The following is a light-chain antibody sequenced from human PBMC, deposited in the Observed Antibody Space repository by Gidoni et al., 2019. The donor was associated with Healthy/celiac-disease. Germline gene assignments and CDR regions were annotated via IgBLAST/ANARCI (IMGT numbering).Light chain of an antibody. CDR1: QSVSSSY. V-gene: IGKV3-20*01. CDR2: GAS. CDR3: QQYGSSPPLT. J-gene: IGKJ4*01. Sequence: EVVLTQYPGTLSLSPGERATLSCRASQSVSSSYLAWYQQKPGQAPRLLIHGASSRATGIPDRFSGSGSGTDFTLTISRLEPEDFAVYYCQQYGSSPPLTFGGGTKVEIK.